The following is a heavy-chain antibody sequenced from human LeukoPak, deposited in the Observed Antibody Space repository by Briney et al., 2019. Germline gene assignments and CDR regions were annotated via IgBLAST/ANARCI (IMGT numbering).Heavy chain of an antibody. D-gene: IGHD6-6*01. J-gene: IGHJ4*02. V-gene: IGHV4-39*01. CDR2: IYYSGST. Sequence: SETLSLTCTVSGGSIGSSYYYWAWIRQPPGRGLEWIGSIYYSGSTYYNPSLKSRVTISEDTSKNQFSLKLNSVTAADTAVYYCARHRIAARGSFDYWGQGTLVTVSS. CDR3: ARHRIAARGSFDY. CDR1: GGSIGSSYYY.